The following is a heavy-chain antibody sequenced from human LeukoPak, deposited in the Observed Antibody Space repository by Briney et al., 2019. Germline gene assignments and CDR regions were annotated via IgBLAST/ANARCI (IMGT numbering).Heavy chain of an antibody. CDR1: GYTFTSYG. V-gene: IGHV1-18*01. Sequence: ASVKVSCKASGYTFTSYGISWVRQAPGQGLEWMGWISAYNGNTNYAQKLQGRVTMTTDTSTSTAYMELRSLRSEDTAVYCCARGSRAYCSSTSCPGDYWGQGTLVTVSS. CDR2: ISAYNGNT. D-gene: IGHD2-2*01. CDR3: ARGSRAYCSSTSCPGDY. J-gene: IGHJ4*02.